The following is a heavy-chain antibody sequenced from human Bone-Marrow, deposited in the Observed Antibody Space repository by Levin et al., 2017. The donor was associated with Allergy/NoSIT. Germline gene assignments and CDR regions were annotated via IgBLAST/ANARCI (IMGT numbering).Heavy chain of an antibody. CDR1: GFTFSSYA. V-gene: IGHV3-23*01. J-gene: IGHJ3*02. CDR2: ISGSGGST. Sequence: PGGSLRLSCAASGFTFSSYAMSWVRQAPGKGLEWVSAISGSGGSTYYADSVKGRFTISRDNSKNTLYLQMNSLRAEDTAVYYCAKWQTDIVVVVAAQSEAFDIWGQGTMVTVSS. D-gene: IGHD2-15*01. CDR3: AKWQTDIVVVVAAQSEAFDI.